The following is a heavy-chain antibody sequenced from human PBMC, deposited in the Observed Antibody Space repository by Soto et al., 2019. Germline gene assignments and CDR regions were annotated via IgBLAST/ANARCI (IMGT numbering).Heavy chain of an antibody. V-gene: IGHV3-15*01. Sequence: EVQLVESGGGLVNPGGSLRLSCAASGFTFRDAWMSWVRQAPGKGLEWVGRIKSKSAGGTTDYAAPVKGRFTISRDDSKDTRYLQTSRLITEQTAGYHCVTERVASLVDSWGQGALLTVSS. CDR1: GFTFRDAW. CDR3: VTERVASLVDS. J-gene: IGHJ4*02. CDR2: IKSKSAGGTT.